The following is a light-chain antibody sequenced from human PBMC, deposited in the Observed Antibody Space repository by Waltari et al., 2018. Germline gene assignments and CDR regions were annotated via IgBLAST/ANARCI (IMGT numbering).Light chain of an antibody. Sequence: QSALTQPASVSGSPGQSITISCTGTSSDIGALDYVSWYQQHPGKAPRLMIFDVIQRPSGVSNRVSGSESSNTASLIISGLQAEDEDKDYCSSYASSRRGVFGSGTKVTVL. CDR3: SSYASSRRGV. J-gene: IGLJ1*01. V-gene: IGLV2-14*01. CDR2: DVI. CDR1: SSDIGALDY.